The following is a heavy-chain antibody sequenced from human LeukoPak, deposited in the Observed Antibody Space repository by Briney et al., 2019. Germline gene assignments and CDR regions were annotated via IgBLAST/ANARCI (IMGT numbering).Heavy chain of an antibody. J-gene: IGHJ4*02. V-gene: IGHV4-34*01. Sequence: SETLSLTCAVYGGSFSGYYWSWIRQPPGKGLEWIGEINHSGSTNYNQSLKSRVTISVDTSKNQFSLKLSSVTAADTAVYYCATGGFMVRGVLDYWGQGTLVTVSS. CDR3: ATGGFMVRGVLDY. CDR2: INHSGST. D-gene: IGHD3-10*01. CDR1: GGSFSGYY.